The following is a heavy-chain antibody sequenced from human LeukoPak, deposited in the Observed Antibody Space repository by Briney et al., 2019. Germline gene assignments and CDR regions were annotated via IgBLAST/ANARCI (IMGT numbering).Heavy chain of an antibody. V-gene: IGHV1-8*01. D-gene: IGHD2-2*01. CDR1: GYTFTSYD. Sequence: ASVKVSCKASGYTFTSYDINWVRQATGQGLEWMGWMNPNSGNTGYAQKFQGRVTMTRNTSISTAYMELSSLRSEDPAVYYCARGSYACSSTSCYRAWFDPWGQGTLVTVSS. J-gene: IGHJ5*02. CDR3: ARGSYACSSTSCYRAWFDP. CDR2: MNPNSGNT.